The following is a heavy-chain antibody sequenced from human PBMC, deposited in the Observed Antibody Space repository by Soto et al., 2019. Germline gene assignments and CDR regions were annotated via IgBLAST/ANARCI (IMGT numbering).Heavy chain of an antibody. D-gene: IGHD6-13*01. CDR2: INPNSGGT. J-gene: IGHJ5*02. V-gene: IGHV1-2*02. CDR3: ARDRAGIAAAGRRGNWFDP. CDR1: GYTFTGYY. Sequence: ASVKVSCKASGYTFTGYYMHWVRRAPGQGLEWMGWINPNSGGTNYAQKFQGRATMTRDTSISTAYMELSRLRSDDTAVYYCARDRAGIAAAGRRGNWFDPWGQGTLVTVSS.